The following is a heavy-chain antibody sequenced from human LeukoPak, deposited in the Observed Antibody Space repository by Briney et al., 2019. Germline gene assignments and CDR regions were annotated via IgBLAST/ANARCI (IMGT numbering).Heavy chain of an antibody. D-gene: IGHD3-9*01. CDR3: ARDRYFDPYYYYMDV. CDR1: GGSISSGGYY. V-gene: IGHV4-31*03. Sequence: PSETLSLTCTVSGGSISSGGYYWSWIRQHPGKGLEWIGYIYYSGSTYYNPSLKSRVTISVDTSKNQFSLKLSSVTAADTAVYYCARDRYFDPYYYYMDVWGKRTTVTVSS. CDR2: IYYSGST. J-gene: IGHJ6*03.